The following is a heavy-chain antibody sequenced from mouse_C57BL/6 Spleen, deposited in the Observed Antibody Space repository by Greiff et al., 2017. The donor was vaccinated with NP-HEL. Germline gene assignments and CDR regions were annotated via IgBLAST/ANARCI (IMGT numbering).Heavy chain of an antibody. CDR2: INPNNGGT. CDR1: GYTFTDYY. J-gene: IGHJ2*01. Sequence: EVQLQQSGPELVKPGASVKISCKASGYTFTDYYMNWVKQSHGKSLEWIGDINPNNGGTSYNQKFKGKATLTVDKSSSTAYMELRSLTSEDSAVYYCARCGYDRPFDYWGQGTTLTVSS. D-gene: IGHD2-2*01. CDR3: ARCGYDRPFDY. V-gene: IGHV1-26*01.